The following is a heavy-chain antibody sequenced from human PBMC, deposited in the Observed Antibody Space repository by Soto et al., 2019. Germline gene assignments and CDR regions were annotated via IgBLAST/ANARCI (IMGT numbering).Heavy chain of an antibody. D-gene: IGHD2-15*01. CDR2: IIPILGIA. J-gene: IGHJ6*03. V-gene: IGHV1-69*08. CDR3: AREEGPRRIYMDV. Sequence: QVQLVQSGAEVKKPGSSVKVSCKASGGTFSSYTISWVRLAPGQGLEWMGRIIPILGIANYAQKFQGRVTITADKSTSTAYMELSSLRSEDTAVYYCAREEGPRRIYMDVWGKGTTVTVSS. CDR1: GGTFSSYT.